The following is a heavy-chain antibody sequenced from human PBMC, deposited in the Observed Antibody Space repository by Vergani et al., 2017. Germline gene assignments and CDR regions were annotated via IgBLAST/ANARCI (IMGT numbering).Heavy chain of an antibody. J-gene: IGHJ4*02. Sequence: EVQLVESGGGLVKPGGSLRLSCTASGFTFRSSTMNWVRQAPGKGLEWVSFISSSGDYIYYADSVKGRFTVSRDNAKNSLYLQMNSLRAEDTAVYYCTRDSRNDGYDSDYWGQGTLVTVSS. CDR1: GFTFRSST. V-gene: IGHV3-21*01. CDR2: ISSSGDYI. D-gene: IGHD5-12*01. CDR3: TRDSRNDGYDSDY.